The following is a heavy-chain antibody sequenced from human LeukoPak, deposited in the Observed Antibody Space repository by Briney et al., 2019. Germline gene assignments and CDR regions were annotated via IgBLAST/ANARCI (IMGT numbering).Heavy chain of an antibody. CDR3: ARDRITFGGVIVPGRHDY. Sequence: SVKVSCKASGGTFSSYAISWVRQAPGQGLEWMGGIIPIFGTANYAQKFQGRVTITADESTSTAYMELSSLRSEDTAVYYCARDRITFGGVIVPGRHDYWGQGTLVTVSS. CDR1: GGTFSSYA. D-gene: IGHD3-16*02. V-gene: IGHV1-69*13. J-gene: IGHJ4*02. CDR2: IIPIFGTA.